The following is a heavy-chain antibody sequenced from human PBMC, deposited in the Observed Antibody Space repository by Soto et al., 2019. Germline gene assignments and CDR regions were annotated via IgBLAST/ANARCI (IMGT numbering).Heavy chain of an antibody. V-gene: IGHV3-23*01. D-gene: IGHD3-10*01. CDR2: ISGSGGST. Sequence: HPGGSLRLSCAASGFTFSSYAMSWVRQAPGKGLEWVSAISGSGGSTYYADSVKGRFTISRDNSKNTLYLQMNSLRAEDTAVYYCAGPLMAGGSGSFDYWGQGTLVTVSS. CDR1: GFTFSSYA. CDR3: AGPLMAGGSGSFDY. J-gene: IGHJ4*02.